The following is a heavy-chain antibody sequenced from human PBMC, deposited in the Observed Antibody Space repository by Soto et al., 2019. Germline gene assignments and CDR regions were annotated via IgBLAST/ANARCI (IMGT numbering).Heavy chain of an antibody. J-gene: IGHJ5*02. Sequence: QLEESGGGLIQPGGSLRLSCAASGFTVSSNDMNWVRQAPGKGLEWVSIIYSGGTTYYADSVKGRFTISRDNSKNTVFLQMNRLRIEDTAVDYCTRDSEEGTKGRWFDVWGQGTLVIVSS. V-gene: IGHV3-53*01. CDR3: TRDSEEGTKGRWFDV. CDR2: IYSGGTT. D-gene: IGHD3-10*01. CDR1: GFTVSSND.